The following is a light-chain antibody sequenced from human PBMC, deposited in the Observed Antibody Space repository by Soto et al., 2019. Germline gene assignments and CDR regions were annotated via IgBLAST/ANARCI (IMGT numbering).Light chain of an antibody. CDR2: DVN. J-gene: IGLJ1*01. CDR3: VSFAGGTYV. Sequence: QSVLAQPASVSGSPGQSVTISCTVTSSDVGAYIFVSWYQQHPGKAPKLMVYDVNRRPAGVPDRFFGSKSGNTASLTVSGLQAEDAADYYCVSFAGGTYVFGTGTKVTVL. V-gene: IGLV2-8*01. CDR1: SSDVGAYIF.